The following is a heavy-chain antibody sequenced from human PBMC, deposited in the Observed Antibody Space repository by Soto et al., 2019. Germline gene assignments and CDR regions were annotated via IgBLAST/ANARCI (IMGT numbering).Heavy chain of an antibody. CDR3: ARRRGYDWDWYFDL. CDR2: IYYSGSA. J-gene: IGHJ2*01. Sequence: QVQLQESGPGLVKPSQTLSLTCTVSGGSISSGDYYWSWIRQPPGKGLEWIGYIYYSGSAYYNPSLKSRVTLSVDTSKNQFSLKLSSVTAADTAVYYCARRRGYDWDWYFDLWGRGTLVTVSS. D-gene: IGHD5-12*01. CDR1: GGSISSGDYY. V-gene: IGHV4-30-4*01.